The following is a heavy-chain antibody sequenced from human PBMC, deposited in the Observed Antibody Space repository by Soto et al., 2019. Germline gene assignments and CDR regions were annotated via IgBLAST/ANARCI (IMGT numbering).Heavy chain of an antibody. D-gene: IGHD1-26*01. J-gene: IGHJ4*02. CDR3: ASSRGCPVPLDY. Sequence: QLQLQESGSGLVKPSQTLSLTCAVSGGSISSGGYSWSWLRQPPGQGLEWIGYIYHSGSTYYNPSLKSRVTISVDRSKNQFSLKLSSVTAADTAVYYCASSRGCPVPLDYWGQGTLVTVSS. V-gene: IGHV4-30-2*01. CDR1: GGSISSGGYS. CDR2: IYHSGST.